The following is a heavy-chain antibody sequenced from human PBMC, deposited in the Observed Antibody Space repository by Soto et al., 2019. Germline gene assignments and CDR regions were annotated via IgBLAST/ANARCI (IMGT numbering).Heavy chain of an antibody. D-gene: IGHD5-18*01. V-gene: IGHV1-69*12. CDR3: ATQGLPNYYYSGMDV. CDR1: GGTFSSYA. J-gene: IGHJ6*02. Sequence: QVQLVQSGAEVKKPGSSVKVSCKASGGTFSSYAISWVRQAPGQGLEWMGGLITIFGTANYAQKFQGRVTITADESTSTAYMELSSLRSEDTAVYYCATQGLPNYYYSGMDVWGQGTTVTVSS. CDR2: LITIFGTA.